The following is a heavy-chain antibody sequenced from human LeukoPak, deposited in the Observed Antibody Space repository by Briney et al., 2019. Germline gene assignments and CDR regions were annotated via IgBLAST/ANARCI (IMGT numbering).Heavy chain of an antibody. J-gene: IGHJ6*03. CDR2: ISSSGSTI. Sequence: GGSLRLSCAASGFTFSDYYMSWIRQAPGKGLEWVSYISSSGSTIYYADSVKGRFTISRDNAKNSLYLQMNSLRAEDTAVYYCATNFLYYYGSGSFYYYMDVWGKGTTVTVSS. CDR3: ATNFLYYYGSGSFYYYMDV. CDR1: GFTFSDYY. V-gene: IGHV3-11*04. D-gene: IGHD3-10*01.